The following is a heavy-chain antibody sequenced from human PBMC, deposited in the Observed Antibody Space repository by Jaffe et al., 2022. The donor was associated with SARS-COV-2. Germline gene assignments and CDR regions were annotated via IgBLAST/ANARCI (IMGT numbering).Heavy chain of an antibody. D-gene: IGHD2-15*01. CDR1: GGSISSGGYY. Sequence: QVQLQESGPGLVKPSQTLSLTCTVSGGSISSGGYYWSWIRQHPGKGLEWIGYIYYSGSTYYNPSLKSRVTISVDTSKNQFSLKLSSVTAADTAVYYCARVGVAATQRGVDNWFDPWGQGTLVTVSS. J-gene: IGHJ5*02. CDR3: ARVGVAATQRGVDNWFDP. CDR2: IYYSGST. V-gene: IGHV4-31*03.